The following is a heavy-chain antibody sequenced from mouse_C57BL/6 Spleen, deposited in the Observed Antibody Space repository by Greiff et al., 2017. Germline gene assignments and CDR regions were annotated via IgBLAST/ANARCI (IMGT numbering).Heavy chain of an antibody. D-gene: IGHD3-1*01. V-gene: IGHV1-72*01. CDR3: ARGGYRDCYYAMDY. J-gene: IGHJ4*01. CDR2: IDPNSGGT. CDR1: GYTFTSYW. Sequence: QVHVKQPGAELVKPGASVKLSCKASGYTFTSYWMHWVKQRPGRGLEWIGRIDPNSGGTKYNEKFKSKATLTVDKPSSTAYMQLSSLTSEDSAVYYCARGGYRDCYYAMDYWGQGTSVTVSS.